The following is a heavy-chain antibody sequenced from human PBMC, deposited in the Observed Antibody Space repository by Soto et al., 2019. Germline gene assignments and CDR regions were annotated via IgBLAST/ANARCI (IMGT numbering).Heavy chain of an antibody. V-gene: IGHV3-23*01. Sequence: EVQLLESGGGLVQPGGSLRLSCAASGFTFSSYAMSWVRQAPGKGLEWVSAISGSGGSTYYADYVTGRFTISIDNSKNTLYLQKNSLRAEDTGVYYCSKVGALREGAYISSWYLGWFDPWGQGTLVTVSS. CDR3: SKVGALREGAYISSWYLGWFDP. J-gene: IGHJ5*02. CDR1: GFTFSSYA. D-gene: IGHD6-13*01. CDR2: ISGSGGST.